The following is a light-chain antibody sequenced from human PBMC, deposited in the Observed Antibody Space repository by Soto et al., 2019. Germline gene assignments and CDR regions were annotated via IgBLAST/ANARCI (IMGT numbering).Light chain of an antibody. V-gene: IGLV2-8*01. CDR1: SSDVGAYNY. CDR2: EVS. CDR3: SSFAGWNNCWV. J-gene: IGLJ3*02. Sequence: QSALTQPPSASGSPGQSVTISCTGTSSDVGAYNYVSWFQQHPGKAPKLMIYEVSKRPSGVPDRFSGSKSGNTASLTVSGLQAEDEADYSFSSFAGWNNCWVFGGGTKLTVL.